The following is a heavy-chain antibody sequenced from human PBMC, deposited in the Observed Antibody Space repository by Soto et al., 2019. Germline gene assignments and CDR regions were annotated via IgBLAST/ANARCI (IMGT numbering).Heavy chain of an antibody. CDR3: ARDNYGHLDY. J-gene: IGHJ4*02. CDR2: IDPRSGAS. D-gene: IGHD3-10*01. V-gene: IGHV1-2*02. CDR1: GYPFTDLY. Sequence: ASGKVSCKPSGYPFTDLYIHWVRQAPGLGLEWMGWIDPRSGASRKTQRFQGRFTMTRDTSTNTVYMELSSLRSDDTAVYFCARDNYGHLDYWGQGTLVTVSS.